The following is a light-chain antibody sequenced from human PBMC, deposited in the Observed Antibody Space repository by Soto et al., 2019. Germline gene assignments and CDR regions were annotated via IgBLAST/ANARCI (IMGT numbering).Light chain of an antibody. CDR3: QQYNGYLHS. CDR1: QSITRW. J-gene: IGKJ2*01. Sequence: DIQMTQSPSTLSASVGDRVTITCRADQSITRWLAWFQQKPGKAPSLLIYDATNLQPGVPSRFSRSGSGTEFTLTISSLQPDDFATHYSQQYNGYLHSFGQGIKVDIX. CDR2: DAT. V-gene: IGKV1-5*01.